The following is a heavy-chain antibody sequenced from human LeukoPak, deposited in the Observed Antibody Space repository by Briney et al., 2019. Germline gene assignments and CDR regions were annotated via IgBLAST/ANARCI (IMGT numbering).Heavy chain of an antibody. CDR3: ARYSSGWTRGVYYYYYGMDV. V-gene: IGHV3-33*01. CDR2: MWYDGSNK. J-gene: IGHJ6*04. Sequence: GGSLRLSCAASGFTFSSYGMHWVRQAPGKGLEWVAVMWYDGSNKYYADSVKGRFTISRGNSKNTLYLQMNSLRAEDTAVYYCARYSSGWTRGVYYYYYGMDVWGKGTTVTVSS. D-gene: IGHD6-19*01. CDR1: GFTFSSYG.